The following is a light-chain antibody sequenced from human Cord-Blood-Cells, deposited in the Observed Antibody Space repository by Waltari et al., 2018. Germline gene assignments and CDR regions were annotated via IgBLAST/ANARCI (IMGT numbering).Light chain of an antibody. CDR2: LGA. Sequence: DVVMTQSPLSLPVTPGEPASISCRSSQSLLHSNGYNYLDWYLQKPGQSPQLLIYLGANRASGVPDRYSGSGSGTDFTLKISRVKAQDVGVYDCMQALQTLFTFGPGTKVDIK. CDR3: MQALQTLFT. J-gene: IGKJ3*01. CDR1: QSLLHSNGYNY. V-gene: IGKV2-28*01.